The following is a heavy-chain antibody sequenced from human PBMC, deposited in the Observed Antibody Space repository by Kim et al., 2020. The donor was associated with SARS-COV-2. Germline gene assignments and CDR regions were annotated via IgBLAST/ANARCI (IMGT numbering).Heavy chain of an antibody. J-gene: IGHJ3*02. CDR2: ISGSGGTI. CDR1: GFTFSSSA. Sequence: GGSLRLSCTASGFTFSSSAMSWVRQAPGKGLEWVSVISGSGGTIYYADPVKGRFTISRDNSKKTAYLQMNSLRAEDTALYYCAKGDLIDAFEIWGQGTMVTVSS. V-gene: IGHV3-23*01. CDR3: AKGDLIDAFEI.